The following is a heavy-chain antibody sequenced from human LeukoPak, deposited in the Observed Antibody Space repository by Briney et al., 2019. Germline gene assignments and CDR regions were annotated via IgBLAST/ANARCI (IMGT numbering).Heavy chain of an antibody. CDR1: GFTVSNYY. CDR3: ATSPVTGMIYFDY. Sequence: GGSLRLPCAASGFTVSNYYMSWVRQAPGKGLEWVSVIYSGGDTYYADSVKGRFTIPRDNSKNTLYLQMNNLRAEDTAVYYCATSPVTGMIYFDYWGQGTLVTVSS. V-gene: IGHV3-66*01. D-gene: IGHD6-19*01. CDR2: IYSGGDT. J-gene: IGHJ4*02.